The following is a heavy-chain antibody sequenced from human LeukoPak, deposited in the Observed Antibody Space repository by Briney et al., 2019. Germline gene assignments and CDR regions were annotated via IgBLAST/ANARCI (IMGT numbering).Heavy chain of an antibody. D-gene: IGHD3-10*01. V-gene: IGHV4-31*03. Sequence: PSETLSLTCTVSGDSISSGGYYWSWIRQHPGKGLEWIGYIYYSGSTYYNPFLKSRVTISVDTSKNQFSLKLSSVTAADTAVYYCARDSRGVMARIDPWGQGTLVTVSS. CDR1: GDSISSGGYY. J-gene: IGHJ5*02. CDR2: IYYSGST. CDR3: ARDSRGVMARIDP.